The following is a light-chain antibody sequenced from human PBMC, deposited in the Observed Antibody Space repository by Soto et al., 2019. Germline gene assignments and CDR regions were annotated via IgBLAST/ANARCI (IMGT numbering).Light chain of an antibody. CDR1: QGVGSH. CDR3: QQNYRAPHT. V-gene: IGKV1-39*01. J-gene: IGKJ4*01. CDR2: GAS. Sequence: DIQMTQSPSSVSALIGDRVTITCRASQGVGSHVNWYQQKPGKAPNLLIHGASNLQSGVPSTFSGSGSGTDFTLTISSLQPEDFATYYCQQNYRAPHTFGGGTKVEIK.